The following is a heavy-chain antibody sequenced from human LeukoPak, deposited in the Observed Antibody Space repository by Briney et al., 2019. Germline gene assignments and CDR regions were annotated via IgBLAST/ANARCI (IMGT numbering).Heavy chain of an antibody. CDR2: TSGSGGST. J-gene: IGHJ4*02. CDR3: AKREGGYSYGYFDY. Sequence: GGSLRLSCAASGFTFSSYAMSWVRQAPGKGLEWVSATSGSGGSTYYADSVKGQFTISRDNSKNTLYLQMNSLRAEDTAVYYCAKREGGYSYGYFDYWGQGTLVTVSS. D-gene: IGHD5-18*01. V-gene: IGHV3-23*01. CDR1: GFTFSSYA.